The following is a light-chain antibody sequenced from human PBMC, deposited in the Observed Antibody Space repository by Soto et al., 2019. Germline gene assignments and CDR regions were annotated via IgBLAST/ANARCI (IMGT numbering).Light chain of an antibody. Sequence: EILLTQSPATLSLCPWERATLSCSASQSVSSYLAWYQQKPGQAPRLLIYDASNRATGIPARFSGSGSGTDFTLTISSLEPEDFAVYYCQQRSNWPPITFGQGTRLE. CDR3: QQRSNWPPIT. CDR2: DAS. V-gene: IGKV3-11*01. J-gene: IGKJ5*01. CDR1: QSVSSY.